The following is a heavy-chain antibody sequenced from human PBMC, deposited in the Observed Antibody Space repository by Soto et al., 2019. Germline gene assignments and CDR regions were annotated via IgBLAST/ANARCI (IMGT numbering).Heavy chain of an antibody. V-gene: IGHV5-51*01. CDR3: ARPSESSSGWYTRFDY. J-gene: IGHJ4*02. Sequence: PGESLKISCKGSGYSFTSYWIGWVRQMPGKGLEWMGIIYPGDSDTRYSPSFQGQVTISADKSISTAYLQWSSLKASDTAMYYCARPSESSSGWYTRFDYWGQGTLVTVSS. CDR2: IYPGDSDT. D-gene: IGHD6-19*01. CDR1: GYSFTSYW.